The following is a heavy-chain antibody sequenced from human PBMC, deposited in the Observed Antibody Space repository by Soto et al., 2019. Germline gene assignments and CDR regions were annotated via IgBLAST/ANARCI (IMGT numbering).Heavy chain of an antibody. D-gene: IGHD3-10*01. J-gene: IGHJ3*02. Sequence: QVQLQESGPGLVKPSQTLSLTCTVSGRSISSDNYYWSWIRQHPGKGLEWIGYIYNRWNTYYNPSLKSRVTISAGTSKKHFSPNLRSVTAADTAVYYCATGDFGVWLAFQIWGQGTMVTVSS. V-gene: IGHV4-31*03. CDR3: ATGDFGVWLAFQI. CDR1: GRSISSDNYY. CDR2: IYNRWNT.